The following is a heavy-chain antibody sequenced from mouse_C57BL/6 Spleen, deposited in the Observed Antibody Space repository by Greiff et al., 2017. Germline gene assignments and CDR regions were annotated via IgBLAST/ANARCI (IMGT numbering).Heavy chain of an antibody. J-gene: IGHJ4*01. CDR1: GYTFTSYD. CDR2: IYPRDGST. Sequence: VQLQQSGPELVKPGASVKLSCKASGYTFTSYDINWVKQRPGQGLEWIGWIYPRDGSTKYNEKFKGKATLTVDTSSSTAYMELHSLTSEDSAVYFCARLSLTTVVAGDYWGQGTSVTVSS. D-gene: IGHD1-1*01. V-gene: IGHV1-85*01. CDR3: ARLSLTTVVAGDY.